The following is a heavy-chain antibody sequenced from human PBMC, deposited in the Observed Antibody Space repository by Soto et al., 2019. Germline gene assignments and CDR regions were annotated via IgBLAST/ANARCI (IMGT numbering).Heavy chain of an antibody. CDR2: IDYRGST. CDR1: GGSISSSSYF. J-gene: IGHJ5*02. Sequence: SETLSLTCTVPGGSISSSSYFWAWIRQTPGKGLEWIASIDYRGSTYTNPSLNNRVVLSVAASKNQVSLKLVSVTAADTALYYCSRRAPEGFDPWGQGTLVTVSS. V-gene: IGHV4-39*01. CDR3: SRRAPEGFDP.